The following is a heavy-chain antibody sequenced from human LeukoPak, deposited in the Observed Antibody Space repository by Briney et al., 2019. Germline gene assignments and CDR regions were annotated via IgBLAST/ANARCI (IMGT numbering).Heavy chain of an antibody. CDR1: GFTFSDYS. CDR3: ARHLSGITGYTYGRGIDY. J-gene: IGHJ4*02. CDR2: ISSSSNYI. Sequence: PGGSLRLSCAASGFTFSDYSMDWVRQAPGKGLEWVSSISSSSNYIFYTDSVKGRFTISRDNAKNSLYLQMNSLRDEDTAVYYCARHLSGITGYTYGRGIDYWGQGTLVTVSS. D-gene: IGHD5-18*01. V-gene: IGHV3-21*01.